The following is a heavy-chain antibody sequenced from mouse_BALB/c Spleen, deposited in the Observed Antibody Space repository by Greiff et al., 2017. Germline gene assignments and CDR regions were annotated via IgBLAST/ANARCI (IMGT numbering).Heavy chain of an antibody. CDR2: ISDGGSYT. V-gene: IGHV5-4*02. CDR3: ARGNYYAMDY. J-gene: IGHJ4*01. Sequence: DVMLVESGGGLVKPGGSLKLSCAASGFTFSDYYMYWVRQTPEKRLEWVATISDGGSYTYYPDSVKGRFTISRDNAKNNLYLQMSSLKSEDTAMYYCARGNYYAMDYGGQGTSVTVSS. CDR1: GFTFSDYY.